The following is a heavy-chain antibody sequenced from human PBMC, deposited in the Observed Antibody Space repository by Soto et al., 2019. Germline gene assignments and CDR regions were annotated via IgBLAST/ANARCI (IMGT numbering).Heavy chain of an antibody. D-gene: IGHD6-19*01. Sequence: SETLSLTCAVYGGPFSGYYWSWIRQPPGKGLEWIGEINHSGSTNYNPSLKSRVTISIDTSKNQFSLKLSSVTAADTAVYYCARRRMESSGWYPPALNYYGMDVWGQGTTVTVSS. CDR1: GGPFSGYY. CDR2: INHSGST. CDR3: ARRRMESSGWYPPALNYYGMDV. V-gene: IGHV4-34*01. J-gene: IGHJ6*02.